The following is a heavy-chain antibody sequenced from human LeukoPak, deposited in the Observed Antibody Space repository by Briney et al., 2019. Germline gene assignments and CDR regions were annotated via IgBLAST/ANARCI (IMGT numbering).Heavy chain of an antibody. CDR2: IWYDGSNT. V-gene: IGHV3-33*06. J-gene: IGHJ4*02. Sequence: GSLRLSCAASGFTFSSYGMHWVRQAPGKGLEWVAVIWYDGSNTYYADSVQGRFTISRDNSKNTLYLQMTSLRAEDTAVYYCAKDYDRGYSYGSIDYWGQGTLVTVSS. CDR3: AKDYDRGYSYGSIDY. CDR1: GFTFSSYG. D-gene: IGHD5-18*01.